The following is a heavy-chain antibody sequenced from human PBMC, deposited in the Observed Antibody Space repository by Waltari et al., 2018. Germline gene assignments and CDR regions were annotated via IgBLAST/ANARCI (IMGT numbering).Heavy chain of an antibody. D-gene: IGHD4-17*01. Sequence: QVRLQESGPGLVKPSETLSLTCTVFCGSISSYYWSWIRQPPGEGLEWVGYTGNKYNPSRRGRVTISLDTSKNQFSLKLTAVTAADTAVYYCVRSYTETTAPIAGYWGQGTLVTVSS. J-gene: IGHJ4*02. CDR1: CGSISSYY. CDR3: VRSYTETTAPIAGY. CDR2: YTGN. V-gene: IGHV4-59*01.